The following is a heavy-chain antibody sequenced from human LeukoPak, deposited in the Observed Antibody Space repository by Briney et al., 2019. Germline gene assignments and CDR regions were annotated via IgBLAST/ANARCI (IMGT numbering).Heavy chain of an antibody. J-gene: IGHJ4*02. CDR2: ISYTGST. V-gene: IGHV4-59*01. CDR1: GDSISSYY. Sequence: PSETLSLTCTVSGDSISSYYWSWIRQPPGKGLGWIGYISYTGSTNYNPSLKSRVTISVDTSKNQFSLKLSSVTAADTAVYYCARWNRMIDYWGQGTLVTVSS. D-gene: IGHD1-1*01. CDR3: ARWNRMIDY.